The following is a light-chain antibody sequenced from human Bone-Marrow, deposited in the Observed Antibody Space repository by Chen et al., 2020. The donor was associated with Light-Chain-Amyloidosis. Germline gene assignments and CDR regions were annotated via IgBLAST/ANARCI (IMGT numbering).Light chain of an antibody. CDR2: AAS. CDR1: QSISDP. CDR3: QESHTTPVYS. V-gene: IGKV1-39*01. J-gene: IGKJ2*03. Sequence: DIQMTQSPPSLSASVGDRVTITCRASQSISDPLNWYQQKPGKAPKLLIYAASVLQRGVPSRFIGSVTGSHFTLTINSLQPEDSAAYFCQESHTTPVYSFGQGTKVEIK.